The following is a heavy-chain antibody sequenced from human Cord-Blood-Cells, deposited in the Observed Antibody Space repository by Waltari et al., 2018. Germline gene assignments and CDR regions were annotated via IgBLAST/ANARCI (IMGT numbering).Heavy chain of an antibody. Sequence: VQLQQWGAGRLKPSETLSLTSAVYGGSFSGYYCSWIRQPPGKGLQWIGEINHSGSTNYNPSLKSRVTISVDTSKNQFSLKLSSVTAADTAVYYCARSLVGATPDYWGQGTLVTVSS. V-gene: IGHV4-34*01. CDR2: INHSGST. J-gene: IGHJ4*02. CDR1: GGSFSGYY. D-gene: IGHD1-26*01. CDR3: ARSLVGATPDY.